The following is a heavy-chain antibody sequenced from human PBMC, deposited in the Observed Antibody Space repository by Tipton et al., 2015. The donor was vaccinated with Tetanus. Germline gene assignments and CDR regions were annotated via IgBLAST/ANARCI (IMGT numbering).Heavy chain of an antibody. CDR1: GGSLRGGDHY. D-gene: IGHD3-10*01. V-gene: IGHV4-61*03. CDR2: ISGSGTS. J-gene: IGHJ5*02. Sequence: TLSLTCTVSGGSLRGGDHYWSWIRQPPGKGLEWLAYISGSGTSNSNYFLKSRITVSRDTSKNHFSLNLASVTAADTAVYYCARHLYGYWFDPWGQGALVTVSS. CDR3: ARHLYGYWFDP.